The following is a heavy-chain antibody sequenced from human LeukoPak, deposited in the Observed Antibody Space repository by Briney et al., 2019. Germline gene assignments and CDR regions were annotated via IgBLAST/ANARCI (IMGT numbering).Heavy chain of an antibody. D-gene: IGHD5-12*01. J-gene: IGHJ5*02. CDR1: GGSFSGYY. CDR2: ISYSGNT. V-gene: IGHV4-59*08. Sequence: SETLSLTCAVYGGSFSGYYWSWIRQPPGKGLEWIGYISYSGNTNYNPSLKSRVTISIDTSKNQFSLKLNSVTAADTAVYYCARHFGSGFDRWFDPWGQGSLVIVSS. CDR3: ARHFGSGFDRWFDP.